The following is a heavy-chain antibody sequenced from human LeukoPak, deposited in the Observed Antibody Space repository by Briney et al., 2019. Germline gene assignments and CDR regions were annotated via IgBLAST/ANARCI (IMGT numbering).Heavy chain of an antibody. V-gene: IGHV1-46*01. J-gene: IGHJ4*02. Sequence: GASVKVSCKASVYTLTAYNLHWVRQAPGQGLEWLGMINPSGDDPKYAQKFQGRVTVTRDTSTRVVYMEMSSLTSEDTSVYYCATSSTGQLLMSYWGQGTLVTVSS. D-gene: IGHD2-8*01. CDR2: INPSGDDP. CDR1: VYTLTAYN. CDR3: ATSSTGQLLMSY.